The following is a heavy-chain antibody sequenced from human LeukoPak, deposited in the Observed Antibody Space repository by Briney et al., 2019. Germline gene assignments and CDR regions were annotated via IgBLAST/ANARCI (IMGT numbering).Heavy chain of an antibody. V-gene: IGHV3-21*04. J-gene: IGHJ3*01. CDR1: GCTFSSCT. CDR2: ITTRGSYI. CDR3: ASDLESAGCTGDAFDV. D-gene: IGHD2-8*02. Sequence: GGSLRLSCAASGCTFSSCTMNWVRQAPGKGLERVSPITTRGSYIYYVDSVKGRFTISRENANNMLYLQVHSLRAEDTAALYWASDLESAGCTGDAFDVWGQGTMVTVSS.